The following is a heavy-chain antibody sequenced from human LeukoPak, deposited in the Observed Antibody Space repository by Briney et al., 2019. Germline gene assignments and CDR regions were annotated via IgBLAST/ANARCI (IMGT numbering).Heavy chain of an antibody. CDR1: GFTFSSYA. V-gene: IGHV3-23*01. CDR3: ARLRWTCTNGACYTGFEY. CDR2: ISGSGGST. J-gene: IGHJ4*02. D-gene: IGHD2-8*01. Sequence: GGSLRLSCAASGFTFSSYAMSWVRQAPGKGLEWVSAISGSGGSTYYADSVKGRFTISRDNSKNTLYLQMNSLRAEDTAIYYCARLRWTCTNGACYTGFEYWGQGTLVTVSS.